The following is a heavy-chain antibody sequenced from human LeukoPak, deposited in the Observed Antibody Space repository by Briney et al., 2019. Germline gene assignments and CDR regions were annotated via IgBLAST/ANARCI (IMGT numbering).Heavy chain of an antibody. J-gene: IGHJ3*02. V-gene: IGHV3-30-3*01. CDR1: GFTFSSYA. CDR3: ARDITGTTGAFDI. D-gene: IGHD1-7*01. CDR2: ISYEGSNK. Sequence: GGFLRLSCAASGFTFSSYAMHWVRQAPGKGLEWVAVISYEGSNKYYADSVKGRFTISRDNSKNTLYLQMNSLRAEDAAVYYCARDITGTTGAFDIWGQGTMVTVSS.